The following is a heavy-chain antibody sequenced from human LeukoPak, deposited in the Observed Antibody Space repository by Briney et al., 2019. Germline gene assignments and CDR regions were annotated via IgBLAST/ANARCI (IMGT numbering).Heavy chain of an antibody. CDR3: AQTGRNNYFDS. CDR2: ISSSGHTI. J-gene: IGHJ5*01. V-gene: IGHV3-11*01. Sequence: GGSLRLSCAASGFTFSDSYMSWIRQAPGAGLDWLACISSSGHTIYYAESVRGRFTISRDNAKNSLYLQLNSLRPEDTAVYYCAQTGRNNYFDSWGQGTLVTVSS. CDR1: GFTFSDSY.